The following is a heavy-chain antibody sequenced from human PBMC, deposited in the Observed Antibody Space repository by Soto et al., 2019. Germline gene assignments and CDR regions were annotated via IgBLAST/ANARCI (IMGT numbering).Heavy chain of an antibody. Sequence: YGISRMLKMPGKGLEWMGRIDPSDSYTNYSPSFQGHVTISVDKSISTAYLQWSSLKASDTAMYYCARFGAYDYWFDPCGQGTLVTVSS. J-gene: IGHJ5*02. V-gene: IGHV5-10-1*01. CDR3: ARFGAYDYWFDP. CDR2: IDPSDSYT. D-gene: IGHD5-12*01. CDR1: YG.